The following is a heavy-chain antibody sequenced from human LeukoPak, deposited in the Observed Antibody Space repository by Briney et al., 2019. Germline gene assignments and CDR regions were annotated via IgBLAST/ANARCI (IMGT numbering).Heavy chain of an antibody. CDR2: ISYDESNK. CDR1: GFIFSSYG. J-gene: IGHJ4*02. V-gene: IGHV3-30*18. D-gene: IGHD6-19*01. Sequence: GGSLRLSCAASGFIFSSYGMHWVRQAPGKGLEWVAVISYDESNKYYAASVKGRFTISRDTSKNTLYLQMNSLRAEDTAMYYCAKVGYSSGWWDAFDYWGQGTLVTVSS. CDR3: AKVGYSSGWWDAFDY.